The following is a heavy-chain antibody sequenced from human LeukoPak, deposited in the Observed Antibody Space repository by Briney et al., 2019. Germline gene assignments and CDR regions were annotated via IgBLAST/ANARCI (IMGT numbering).Heavy chain of an antibody. V-gene: IGHV3-20*04. J-gene: IGHJ6*03. CDR3: ARDRFTSSGWYGDYMDV. D-gene: IGHD6-19*01. Sequence: GGSLRLSCAASGFTFDDYGMSWVRQAPGKGLEWVSGINWNGGSTGYADSVKGRFTISRDNAKNSLYLQMNSLRAEDTAVYYCARDRFTSSGWYGDYMDVWGKGTTVTVSS. CDR1: GFTFDDYG. CDR2: INWNGGST.